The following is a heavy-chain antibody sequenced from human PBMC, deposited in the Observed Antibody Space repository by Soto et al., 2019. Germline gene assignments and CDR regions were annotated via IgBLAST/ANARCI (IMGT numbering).Heavy chain of an antibody. CDR2: IIPIFGTA. D-gene: IGHD3-3*01. CDR1: GGTLSSDA. V-gene: IGHV1-69*13. CDR3: ARGHFFSSGRLHTNYYSGMGI. Sequence: SSVKVACKAAGGTLSSDASSCLRQAHGQGLEWMGGIIPIFGTANYAQKFQGRVTITADESTSTAYMELSSLRSEDTAVYYCARGHFFSSGRLHTNYYSGMGICGQGTMVTVSS. J-gene: IGHJ6*02.